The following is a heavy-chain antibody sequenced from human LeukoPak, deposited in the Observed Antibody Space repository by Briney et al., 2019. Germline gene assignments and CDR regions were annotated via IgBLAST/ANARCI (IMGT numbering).Heavy chain of an antibody. D-gene: IGHD3-22*01. J-gene: IGHJ4*02. V-gene: IGHV4-61*08. CDR1: GGSVSSGDYY. CDR2: IYYSGRT. Sequence: PSETLSLTCTVSGGSVSSGDYYWSWIRQPPGKGLEWIGYIYYSGRTNYNPSLKSRVTISVDTSKNQFSLKLSSVTAADTAVYYCATAYYDSSGYYYALGYWGQGTLVTVSS. CDR3: ATAYYDSSGYYYALGY.